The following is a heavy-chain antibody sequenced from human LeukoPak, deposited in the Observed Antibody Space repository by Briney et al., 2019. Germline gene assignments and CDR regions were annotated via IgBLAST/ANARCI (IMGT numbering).Heavy chain of an antibody. CDR2: IIPIFGTA. J-gene: IGHJ3*02. CDR1: GGTFSSYA. V-gene: IGHV1-69*13. Sequence: GASVKVSCKASGGTFSSYAISWVRQAPGQGLEWMGGIIPIFGTANYAQKFQGRVTITADESTSTAYMELSSLRSEDTAVYYCARELQKAYAFDIWGQGTMVTVSS. CDR3: ARELQKAYAFDI.